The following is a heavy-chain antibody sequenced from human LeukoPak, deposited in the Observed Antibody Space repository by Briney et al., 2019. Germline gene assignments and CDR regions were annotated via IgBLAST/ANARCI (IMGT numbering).Heavy chain of an antibody. CDR1: GGSISSYY. CDR3: ARVQDSSGYYLSYYYYYYMDV. CDR2: IYYSGST. D-gene: IGHD3-22*01. J-gene: IGHJ6*03. V-gene: IGHV4-59*08. Sequence: PSETLSLTCTVSGGSISSYYWSWIRQPPGKGLEWIGYIYYSGSTYYNPSLKSRVTISVDTSKNQFSLKLSSVTAADTAVYYCARVQDSSGYYLSYYYYYYMDVWGKGTTVTVSS.